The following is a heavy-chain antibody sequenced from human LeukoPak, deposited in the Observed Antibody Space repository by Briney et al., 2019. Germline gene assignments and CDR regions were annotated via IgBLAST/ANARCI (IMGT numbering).Heavy chain of an antibody. CDR1: GGSISSSNW. D-gene: IGHD6-13*01. CDR2: IYHSGST. V-gene: IGHV4-4*02. J-gene: IGHJ4*02. Sequence: PSETLSLTCAVSGGSISSSNWWSWVRQPPGKGLEWIGEIYHSGSTNYNPSLKSRVTISVDKSKNQFSLKLSSVTAADTAVYYCARGRRAGIAAAGQFDYWGQGTLVTVSS. CDR3: ARGRRAGIAAAGQFDY.